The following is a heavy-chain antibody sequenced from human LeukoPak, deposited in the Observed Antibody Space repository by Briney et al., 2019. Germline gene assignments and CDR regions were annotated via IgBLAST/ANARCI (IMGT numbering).Heavy chain of an antibody. J-gene: IGHJ5*02. CDR2: IYYSGST. V-gene: IGHV4-59*01. CDR1: DGSINSYY. Sequence: SETLSLTCSVSDGSINSYYWSWIRQPPGKGLEWIGYIYYSGSTNYNPSLKSRVTISVDTSKNQFSLKLSSVTAADTAVYYCARDAYYYGSGSYNWFDPWGQGTLVTVSS. D-gene: IGHD3-10*01. CDR3: ARDAYYYGSGSYNWFDP.